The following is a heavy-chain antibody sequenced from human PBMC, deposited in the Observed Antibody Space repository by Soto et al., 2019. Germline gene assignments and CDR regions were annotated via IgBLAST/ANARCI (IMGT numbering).Heavy chain of an antibody. CDR3: ARDGIGGTIFRGYFDY. D-gene: IGHD1-7*01. Sequence: QAQLVESGGGVVQPGRSLRLSCAASGYIFSGYGMHWVRQAPGKGLEWVAVIRYDGSNIYYADSVKGRFTISRDNSKNMLYLKMNSLGAEDTAVYYCARDGIGGTIFRGYFDYWGQGTLVTVSS. CDR2: IRYDGSNI. V-gene: IGHV3-33*01. J-gene: IGHJ4*02. CDR1: GYIFSGYG.